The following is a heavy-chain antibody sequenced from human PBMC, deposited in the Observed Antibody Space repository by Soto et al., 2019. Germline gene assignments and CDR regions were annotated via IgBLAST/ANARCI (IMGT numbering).Heavy chain of an antibody. D-gene: IGHD2-8*01. CDR2: IWYDGGNK. CDR1: GFTFSTYG. V-gene: IGHV3-33*01. J-gene: IGHJ4*02. CDR3: ARDQGDRGVYYFDY. Sequence: GGSLRLSCEASGFTFSTYGMHWVRQAPGKGLEWVAVIWYDGGNKYYADSVKGRFTISRDNSKNTLYLQMDSLRAEDSAVYYCARDQGDRGVYYFDYWGQGTLVTVSS.